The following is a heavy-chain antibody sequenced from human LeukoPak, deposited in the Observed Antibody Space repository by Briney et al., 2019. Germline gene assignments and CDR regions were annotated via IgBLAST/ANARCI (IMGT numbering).Heavy chain of an antibody. J-gene: IGHJ4*02. Sequence: GGSLRLSCAASGFTFSSYSMNWVRQAPGKGLEWVSSISSSSSYIYYADSVKGRFTISRDNAKNSLYLQMNSLRAEDTAVYYCARDLGGIAVAGTYFDYWGQGTLVTVSS. CDR1: GFTFSSYS. V-gene: IGHV3-21*01. D-gene: IGHD6-19*01. CDR3: ARDLGGIAVAGTYFDY. CDR2: ISSSSSYI.